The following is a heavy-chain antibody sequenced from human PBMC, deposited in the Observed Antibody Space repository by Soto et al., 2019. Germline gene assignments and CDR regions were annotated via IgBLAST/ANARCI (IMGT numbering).Heavy chain of an antibody. CDR2: ISSSSSYI. CDR3: ARDSRGYDRQFYYYGMDV. D-gene: IGHD5-12*01. CDR1: GFTFRSYS. J-gene: IGHJ6*02. V-gene: IGHV3-21*01. Sequence: GGSLRLSCAAAGFTFRSYSMNWVRQAPGKGLEWVSSISSSSSYIYYADSVKGRFTISRDNAKNSLYLQMNSLRAEDTVVYYCARDSRGYDRQFYYYGMDVWGQGTTVTVSS.